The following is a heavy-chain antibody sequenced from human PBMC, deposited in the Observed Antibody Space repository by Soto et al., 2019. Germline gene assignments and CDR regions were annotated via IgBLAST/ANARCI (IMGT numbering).Heavy chain of an antibody. V-gene: IGHV3-33*01. J-gene: IGHJ4*02. CDR3: VGRGNQNWGDY. CDR2: IWYDGNNK. Sequence: PGGSLRLSCAASGFKFSSYGMHWVRQAPGKGLEWVSSIWYDGNNKYYADSVKGRFTISRDNSRNTLFLQMNSLRAEDTALYYCVGRGNQNWGDYWGQGTQVTVSS. D-gene: IGHD7-27*01. CDR1: GFKFSSYG.